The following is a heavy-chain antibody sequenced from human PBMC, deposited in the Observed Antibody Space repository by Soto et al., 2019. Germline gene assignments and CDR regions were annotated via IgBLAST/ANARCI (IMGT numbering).Heavy chain of an antibody. D-gene: IGHD6-19*01. J-gene: IGHJ4*02. CDR2: IYHSGST. CDR3: ARAGGLGAVAVDY. Sequence: QLQLQESGSGLVKPSQTLSLTCAVSGGSISSGGYSWSWIRQPPGKGLEWIGYIYHSGSTYYNPYLNSRVTISVDRSKNQFSRKLSSVTAADTAVYYCARAGGLGAVAVDYWGQGTLVTVSS. CDR1: GGSISSGGYS. V-gene: IGHV4-30-2*01.